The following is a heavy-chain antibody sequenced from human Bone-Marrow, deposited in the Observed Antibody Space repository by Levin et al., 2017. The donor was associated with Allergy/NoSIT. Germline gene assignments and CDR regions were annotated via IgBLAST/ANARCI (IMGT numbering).Heavy chain of an antibody. Sequence: TSETLSLTCTVSGGSISSSSYYWGWIRQPPGKGLEWIGSIYYSGSTYYNPSLKSRVTISVDTSKNQFSLKLSSVTAADTAVYYCARGKGIYSGWYWVGSCFDYWGQGTLVTVSS. CDR1: GGSISSSSYY. CDR3: ARGKGIYSGWYWVGSCFDY. CDR2: IYYSGST. D-gene: IGHD6-19*01. V-gene: IGHV4-39*07. J-gene: IGHJ4*02.